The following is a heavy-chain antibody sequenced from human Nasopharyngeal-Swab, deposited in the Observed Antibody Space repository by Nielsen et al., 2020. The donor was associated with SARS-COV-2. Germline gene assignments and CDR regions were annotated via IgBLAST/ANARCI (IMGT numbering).Heavy chain of an antibody. CDR2: INTNTGNP. Sequence: WVRQAPGQGLEWMGWINTNTGNPTYAQGFTGRFVFSLDTSVSTAYLQISSLKAEDTAVYYCARDPSPYSSGSFDYWGQGTLVTVSS. CDR3: ARDPSPYSSGSFDY. V-gene: IGHV7-4-1*02. D-gene: IGHD6-19*01. J-gene: IGHJ4*02.